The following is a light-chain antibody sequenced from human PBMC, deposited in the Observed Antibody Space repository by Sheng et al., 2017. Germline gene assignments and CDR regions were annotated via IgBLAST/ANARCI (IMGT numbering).Light chain of an antibody. Sequence: DIQMTQSPSSVSASVGDRVTITCRPSQDIGRYLVWYQQKPGKAPFLLISDVSGLQSGVPSRFSGSGSGTHFTLTINDLQPEDVATYFCQQGSTFPPLSFGG. CDR2: DVS. CDR3: QQGSTFPPLS. CDR1: QDIGRY. J-gene: IGKJ4*01. V-gene: IGKV1D-12*01.